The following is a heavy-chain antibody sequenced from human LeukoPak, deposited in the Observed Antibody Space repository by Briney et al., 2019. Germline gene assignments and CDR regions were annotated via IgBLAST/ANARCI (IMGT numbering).Heavy chain of an antibody. D-gene: IGHD3-10*01. CDR1: GGSFSGYY. V-gene: IGHV4-34*01. J-gene: IGHJ4*02. CDR3: AGQHTYYYGSGSYRIDY. Sequence: SETLSLTCAVYGGSFSGYYWSWLRQPPGKGLEWIGEINHSGSTNYNPSLTSRVTISVETTKNQCSLRLRSVTAADTAVYYCAGQHTYYYGSGSYRIDYWGQGTLVTVSS. CDR2: INHSGST.